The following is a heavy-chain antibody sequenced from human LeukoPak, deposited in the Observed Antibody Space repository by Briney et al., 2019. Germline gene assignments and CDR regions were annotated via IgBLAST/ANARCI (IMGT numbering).Heavy chain of an antibody. CDR2: ISGSGGST. CDR3: AKTGNWNYIPRDY. CDR1: GFTFSSYA. D-gene: IGHD1-7*01. V-gene: IGHV3-23*01. Sequence: GGSLRLSCAASGFTFSSYAMSWVRQAPGKGLEWVSAISGSGGSTYYADSVEGRFTISRDNSKNTLYLQMNSLRAEDTAVYYCAKTGNWNYIPRDYWGQGTLVTVSS. J-gene: IGHJ4*02.